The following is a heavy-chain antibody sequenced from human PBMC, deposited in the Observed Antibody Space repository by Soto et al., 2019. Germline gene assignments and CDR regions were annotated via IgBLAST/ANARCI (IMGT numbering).Heavy chain of an antibody. D-gene: IGHD3-16*02. V-gene: IGHV4-30-4*01. J-gene: IGHJ3*02. Sequence: QVQLQESGPGLVKPSQTLSLTCTVSGGSISSGDYYWSWIRQPPGKGLEWIGYIYYSGSTYYNPSLKSRVIISVDTSKNQFSLKLSSVTAADTAVYYCARAGGTYDYVWGSYRSFAFDIWGQGTMVTVSS. CDR1: GGSISSGDYY. CDR2: IYYSGST. CDR3: ARAGGTYDYVWGSYRSFAFDI.